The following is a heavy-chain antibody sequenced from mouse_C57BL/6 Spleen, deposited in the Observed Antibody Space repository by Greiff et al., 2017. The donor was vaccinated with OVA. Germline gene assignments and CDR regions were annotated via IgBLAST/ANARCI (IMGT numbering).Heavy chain of an antibody. Sequence: QVQLQQSGAELARPGASVKLSCKASGYTFTSYGISWVMQRTGQGLEWIGEIYPRSGNTYYNAKFKGKATLTADKSSSTAYMELRSVTAEDSAVYYCARKDGPTGYAMDYWGQGTSVTVSS. CDR2: IYPRSGNT. CDR3: ARKDGPTGYAMDY. CDR1: GYTFTSYG. D-gene: IGHD2-3*01. J-gene: IGHJ4*01. V-gene: IGHV1-81*01.